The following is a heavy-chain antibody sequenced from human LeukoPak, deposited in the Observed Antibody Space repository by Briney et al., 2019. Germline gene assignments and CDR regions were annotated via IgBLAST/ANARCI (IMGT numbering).Heavy chain of an antibody. J-gene: IGHJ5*02. CDR2: ISSSSSTI. V-gene: IGHV3-48*02. CDR1: GFTFSSYS. CDR3: AREAAEWLLPSAPLFDP. Sequence: GGSLRLSCAASGFTFSSYSMTWVRQAPGKGLEWVSYISSSSSTIYYADSVKGRFTISRDNAKNSLYLQMNSLRDEDTAVYYCAREAAEWLLPSAPLFDPWGQGTLVTVSS. D-gene: IGHD3-3*01.